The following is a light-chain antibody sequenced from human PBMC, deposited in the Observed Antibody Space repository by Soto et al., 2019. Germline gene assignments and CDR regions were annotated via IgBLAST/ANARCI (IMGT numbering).Light chain of an antibody. Sequence: EIVLTQSPATLSLSPGERATLSCRASQSVSSSYLAWYQQKPGQAPRLLIYGASSRATGIPDRFSGSGSGTDFTLTISRLEPEDFAVYYCQQYGTSPITFGQGTRLEVK. CDR1: QSVSSSY. CDR3: QQYGTSPIT. CDR2: GAS. J-gene: IGKJ5*01. V-gene: IGKV3-20*01.